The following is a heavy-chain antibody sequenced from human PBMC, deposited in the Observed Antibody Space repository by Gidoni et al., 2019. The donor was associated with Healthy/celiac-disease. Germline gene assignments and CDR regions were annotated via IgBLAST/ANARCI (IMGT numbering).Heavy chain of an antibody. CDR2: INHGGST. CDR1: GGSFSDYY. J-gene: IGHJ6*02. CDR3: ARGTYSSGYSRGGYYYGMDV. Sequence: QVQLQQWGAGLLKPSEPLSLTCAVYGGSFSDYYWNWIRRPPGKGLEWIGEINHGGSTNYNPSLKSRVTISVDTSKNQFSLKLSSVTAADTAVYYCARGTYSSGYSRGGYYYGMDVWGQGTTVTVSS. V-gene: IGHV4-34*01. D-gene: IGHD5-18*01.